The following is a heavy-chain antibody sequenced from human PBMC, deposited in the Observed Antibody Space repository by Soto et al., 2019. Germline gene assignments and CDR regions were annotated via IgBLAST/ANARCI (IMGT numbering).Heavy chain of an antibody. D-gene: IGHD4-17*01. CDR1: GGSISSGDYY. Sequence: QVQLQESGPGLVKPSQTLSLTCTVSGGSISSGDYYWSWIRQPPGKGLEWIGYIYYSGSTYYNPSLKSRVTISVDTSKNQFSLKLSSVTAADTAVYYCARDLNYGDYFRIDYWYFDLWGRGTLVTVSS. CDR2: IYYSGST. V-gene: IGHV4-30-4*01. J-gene: IGHJ2*01. CDR3: ARDLNYGDYFRIDYWYFDL.